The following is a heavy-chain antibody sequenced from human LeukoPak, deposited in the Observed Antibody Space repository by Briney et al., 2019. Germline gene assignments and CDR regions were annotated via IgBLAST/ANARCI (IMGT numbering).Heavy chain of an antibody. J-gene: IGHJ4*02. V-gene: IGHV3-30*02. D-gene: IGHD6-19*01. Sequence: GGSLRLSCAASGFTFIGYGMHWVRQAPGKGLEWVAFIPYDGSNKYYADSVKGRLTISRDNSKNTLYLQMNSLRAEDTAVYYCASSGWSLHYFDYWGQGILVIVSS. CDR2: IPYDGSNK. CDR1: GFTFIGYG. CDR3: ASSGWSLHYFDY.